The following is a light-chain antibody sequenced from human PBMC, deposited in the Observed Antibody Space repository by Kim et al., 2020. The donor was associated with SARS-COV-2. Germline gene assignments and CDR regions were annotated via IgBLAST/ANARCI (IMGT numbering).Light chain of an antibody. J-gene: IGLJ2*01. V-gene: IGLV3-19*01. Sequence: VALGQTVRSTCQGDSPRSYDATWYQQKPGQAPIVDIYGKNNRPSGIPDRFSGSSSGDTASLTISGTQAGDEADYYCNSRGSNDNVLFGGGTKLTVL. CDR1: SPRSYD. CDR2: GKN. CDR3: NSRGSNDNVL.